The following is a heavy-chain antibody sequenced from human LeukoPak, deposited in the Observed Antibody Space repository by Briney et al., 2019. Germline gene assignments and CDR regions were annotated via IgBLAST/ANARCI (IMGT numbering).Heavy chain of an antibody. Sequence: SETLSLTCTVSGGSIGSHYWSWIRQPPGKGLEWIGYIYYSGSTNYNPSLKSRVTISVDTSKNQFSLKLSSVTAADTAVYYCARNSFYYDSSGYYEPPWFGPWGQGTLVTVSS. J-gene: IGHJ5*02. CDR2: IYYSGST. V-gene: IGHV4-59*11. D-gene: IGHD3-22*01. CDR1: GGSIGSHY. CDR3: ARNSFYYDSSGYYEPPWFGP.